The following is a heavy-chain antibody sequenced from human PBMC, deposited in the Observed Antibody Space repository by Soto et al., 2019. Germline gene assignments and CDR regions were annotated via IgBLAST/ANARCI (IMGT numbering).Heavy chain of an antibody. D-gene: IGHD6-19*01. CDR2: VNHNGRN. CDR1: GGSFSGYF. V-gene: IGHV4-34*01. Sequence: LETLSLTCDVYGGSFSGYFWNWIRQSPGKGLEWIGKVNHNGRNNYNPSLKSRVTISLDMSKKQISLKLTSVTVVDTAVYYCARGGSSDWQVAFDFWGQGTMVTVSS. CDR3: ARGGSSDWQVAFDF. J-gene: IGHJ3*01.